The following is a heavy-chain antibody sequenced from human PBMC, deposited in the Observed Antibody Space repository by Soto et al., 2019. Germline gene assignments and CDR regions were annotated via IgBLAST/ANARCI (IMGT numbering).Heavy chain of an antibody. V-gene: IGHV1-69*13. Sequence: SVKVSCKASGGTFSSYAISWVRQAPGQGLEWMGGIIPIFGTANYAQKFQGRVTITADESTSTAYMELSSLRSEDTAVYYCARPDYYDSSGYYSFDYWGQGTQVTVSS. CDR2: IIPIFGTA. D-gene: IGHD3-22*01. CDR3: ARPDYYDSSGYYSFDY. J-gene: IGHJ4*02. CDR1: GGTFSSYA.